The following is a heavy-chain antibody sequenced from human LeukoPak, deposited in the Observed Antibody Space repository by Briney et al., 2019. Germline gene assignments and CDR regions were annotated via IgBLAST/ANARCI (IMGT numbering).Heavy chain of an antibody. V-gene: IGHV3-7*03. J-gene: IGHJ1*01. D-gene: IGHD6-13*01. Sequence: GGSLRLSSAASGFTFSSYWMSWVRQAPGKGLEWVANIKQDGSEKYYVDSVKGRFTISRDNAKNSLYLQMNSLRAEDTAVYYCAKGDGIAAAGIFQHWGQGTLVTVSS. CDR1: GFTFSSYW. CDR2: IKQDGSEK. CDR3: AKGDGIAAAGIFQH.